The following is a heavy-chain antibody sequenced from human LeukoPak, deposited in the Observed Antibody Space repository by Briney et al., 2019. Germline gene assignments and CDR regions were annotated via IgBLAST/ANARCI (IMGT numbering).Heavy chain of an antibody. CDR1: GFTFSSYA. CDR2: ISATGGST. J-gene: IGHJ5*02. CDR3: AKGVTVTRVYNWFDP. Sequence: PGGSLRLSCAASGFTFSSYAMSWVRQAPGKGREWVSGISATGGSTYYADSVKGRFTISRDNSKNTLYLQMISLRAEDTAVYYCAKGVTVTRVYNWFDPWGQGALVTVSS. D-gene: IGHD4-17*01. V-gene: IGHV3-23*01.